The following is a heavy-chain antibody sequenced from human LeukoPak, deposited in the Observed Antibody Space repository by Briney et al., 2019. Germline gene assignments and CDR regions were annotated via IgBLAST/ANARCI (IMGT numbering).Heavy chain of an antibody. V-gene: IGHV1-2*06. CDR3: ARRGPTSFGEVFSGWFDP. CDR1: GYTFTGYY. Sequence: ASVKVSCKASGYTFTGYYMHWVRQAPGQGLEWMGRINPNSGGTNYAQKFQGRVTMTRDTSISTAFMELSRLRFDDTAVYYCARRGPTSFGEVFSGWFDPWGQGTLVTVSS. D-gene: IGHD3-10*01. CDR2: INPNSGGT. J-gene: IGHJ5*02.